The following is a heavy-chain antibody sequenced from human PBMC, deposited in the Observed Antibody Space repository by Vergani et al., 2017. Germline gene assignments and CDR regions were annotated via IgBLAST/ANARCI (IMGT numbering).Heavy chain of an antibody. J-gene: IGHJ5*02. V-gene: IGHV1-69*01. Sequence: QVQLVQSGAEVKQPGSSVKVSCQASGGTFSSYAISWVRQAPGQGLEWMGGFIPIFGTANYAQKFQGRVTITADESTSTAYMELSSLRSEDTAVYYCARDAGDTDGFWFDPWGQGTLVTVSS. CDR2: FIPIFGTA. D-gene: IGHD7-27*01. CDR3: ARDAGDTDGFWFDP. CDR1: GGTFSSYA.